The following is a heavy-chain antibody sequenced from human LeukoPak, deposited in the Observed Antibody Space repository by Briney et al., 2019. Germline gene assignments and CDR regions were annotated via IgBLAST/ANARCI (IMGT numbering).Heavy chain of an antibody. CDR3: ARSVGWYDAFDI. CDR1: GFTFSSYW. CDR2: ISYDGSNK. D-gene: IGHD6-19*01. V-gene: IGHV3-30-3*01. Sequence: GGSLRLSCAASGFTFSSYWMSWVRQAPGKGLEWVAVISYDGSNKYYADSVKGRFTISRDNSKNTLYLQMNSLRAEDTAVYYCARSVGWYDAFDIWGQGTMVTVSS. J-gene: IGHJ3*02.